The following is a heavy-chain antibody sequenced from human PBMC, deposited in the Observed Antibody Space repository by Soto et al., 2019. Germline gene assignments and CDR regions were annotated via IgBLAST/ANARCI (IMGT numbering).Heavy chain of an antibody. J-gene: IGHJ4*02. CDR1: GGSITRGTYY. V-gene: IGHV4-39*01. CDR2: IYHSGST. CDR3: ARLGGFYQAFDS. D-gene: IGHD3-22*01. Sequence: PSETLSLTCTVSGGSITRGTYYWGWIRQPPGKGLEWIGSIYHSGSTYYNPSLKSRFTISVDTSKNQFSLKLRSVTAADTAVYYCARLGGFYQAFDSWGQGTLVTVSS.